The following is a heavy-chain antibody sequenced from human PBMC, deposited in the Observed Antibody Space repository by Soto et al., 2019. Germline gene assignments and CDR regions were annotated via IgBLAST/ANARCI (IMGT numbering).Heavy chain of an antibody. J-gene: IGHJ4*02. CDR1: GGSISGSNW. Sequence: PSETLSLTCAVSGGSISGSNWWSWVRQPPGKGLEWIGEIYHSGSTNYNPSLKSRFTISRDNSKNTLYLQMNSLRAEDTAVYYCAKDLDYGDYFDYWGQGTLVTVSS. CDR2: IYHSGST. D-gene: IGHD4-17*01. V-gene: IGHV4-4*02. CDR3: AKDLDYGDYFDY.